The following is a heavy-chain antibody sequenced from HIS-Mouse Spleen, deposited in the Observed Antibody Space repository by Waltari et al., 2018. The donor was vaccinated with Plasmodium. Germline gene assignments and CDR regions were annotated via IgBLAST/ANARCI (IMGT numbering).Heavy chain of an antibody. CDR3: ARTRREYYFDY. CDR2: IYYSGST. V-gene: IGHV4-59*01. J-gene: IGHJ4*02. D-gene: IGHD3-10*01. Sequence: QVQLQESGPGLVKPSETLSLTCTVSGGSISSYYWSWIRQPPGKGLEWIGYIYYSGSTNYNPSLKSRGTISVDTSQNQFSLKLSSVTAADTAVYYCARTRREYYFDYWGQGTLVTVSS. CDR1: GGSISSYY.